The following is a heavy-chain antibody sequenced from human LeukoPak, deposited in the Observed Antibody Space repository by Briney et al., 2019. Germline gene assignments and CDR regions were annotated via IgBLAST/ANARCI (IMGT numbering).Heavy chain of an antibody. CDR2: FDPEDGET. CDR1: AYTLTVLS. Sequence: ASVKVSRNGSAYTLTVLSMHWVRDAPGKGLEWMGGFDPEDGETIYAQKFQGRVTMTEDTSTDTAYMELSSLRSEDTAVYYCATDAVLSGYYYGMDVWGQGTTVTVSS. V-gene: IGHV1-24*01. D-gene: IGHD2-15*01. J-gene: IGHJ6*02. CDR3: ATDAVLSGYYYGMDV.